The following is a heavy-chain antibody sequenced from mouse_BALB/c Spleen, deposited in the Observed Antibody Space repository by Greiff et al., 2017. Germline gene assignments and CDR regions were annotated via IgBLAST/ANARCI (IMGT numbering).Heavy chain of an antibody. CDR1: GFAFSSYD. V-gene: IGHV5-12-1*01. D-gene: IGHD2-1*01. CDR2: ISSGGGST. Sequence: EVKLMESGGGLVKPGGSLKLSCAASGFAFSSYDMSWVRQTPEKRLEWVAYISSGGGSTYYPDTVKGRFTISRDNAKNTLYLQMSSLKSEDTAMYYCARDYGNYANFDVWGAGTTVTVSS. CDR3: ARDYGNYANFDV. J-gene: IGHJ1*01.